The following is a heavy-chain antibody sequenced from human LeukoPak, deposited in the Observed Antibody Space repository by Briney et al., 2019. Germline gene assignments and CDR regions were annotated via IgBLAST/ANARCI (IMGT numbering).Heavy chain of an antibody. J-gene: IGHJ4*02. CDR2: ISSSSSYI. CDR3: ARYFDWLLALDY. Sequence: GGSLRLSCAASGFTFSSYSMNWVRQAPGKGLEWVSSISSSSSYIYYADSVKGRFTISRDNAKNSLYLQMNSLRAEDTAVYYCARYFDWLLALDYWGQGTLVTVSS. V-gene: IGHV3-21*01. CDR1: GFTFSSYS. D-gene: IGHD3-9*01.